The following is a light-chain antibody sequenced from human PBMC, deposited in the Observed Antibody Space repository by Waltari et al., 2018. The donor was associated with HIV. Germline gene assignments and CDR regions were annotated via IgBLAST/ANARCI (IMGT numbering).Light chain of an antibody. J-gene: IGLJ2*01. CDR2: DVS. Sequence: QSALTQPASVSGSPGQSITISCTGTSSDVGRYNYVSWYQQHPGKAPNLMLYDVSKRPSGVSNRFSGSKSGNTASLTISGLQAEDEADYYCSSYTSSSTLGVFGGGTKLTVL. V-gene: IGLV2-14*01. CDR1: SSDVGRYNY. CDR3: SSYTSSSTLGV.